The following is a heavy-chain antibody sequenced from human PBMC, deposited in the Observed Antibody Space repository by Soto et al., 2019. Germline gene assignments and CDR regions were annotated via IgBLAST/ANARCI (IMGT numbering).Heavy chain of an antibody. CDR3: AREGGMEDSSGRFYNWFDP. CDR1: GYTFTSYD. CDR2: MNPNSGNT. J-gene: IGHJ5*02. D-gene: IGHD3-22*01. V-gene: IGHV1-8*01. Sequence: QVQLVQSGAEVKKPGASVKVSCKASGYTFTSYDINWVRQATGQGLEWMGWMNPNSGNTGYAQKFQGRVTRTRNTSISTAYMELSSLRSEDTAVYYCAREGGMEDSSGRFYNWFDPWGQGTLVTVSS.